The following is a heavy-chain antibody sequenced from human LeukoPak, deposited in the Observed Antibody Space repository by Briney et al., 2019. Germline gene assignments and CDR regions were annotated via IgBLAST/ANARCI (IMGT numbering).Heavy chain of an antibody. CDR2: IKSKIDGETT. CDR3: TTGNWGPY. D-gene: IGHD7-27*01. CDR1: GFTFSNAW. J-gene: IGHJ4*02. V-gene: IGHV3-15*07. Sequence: GGSLRPSCAASGFTFSNAWMNWVRQAPGKGLEWVGRIKSKIDGETTDFGAPVKGRFAISRDDSKNTMYLHMNSLRTEDTAVYYCTTGNWGPYWGQGTLVTVSS.